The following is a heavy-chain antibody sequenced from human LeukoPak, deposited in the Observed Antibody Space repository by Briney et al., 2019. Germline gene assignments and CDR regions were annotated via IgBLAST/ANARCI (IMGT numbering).Heavy chain of an antibody. CDR2: INTDGSST. Sequence: GGSLRLSCAASGFTFSSYWMHWVRQAPGKGLVWVSRINTDGSSTSYADSVKGRLTISRDNAKNTLYLQMNSLRAEDTAVYYCARDSRIAVAGTRYYYYYMDVWGKGTTVTVSS. CDR1: GFTFSSYW. V-gene: IGHV3-74*01. J-gene: IGHJ6*03. D-gene: IGHD6-19*01. CDR3: ARDSRIAVAGTRYYYYYMDV.